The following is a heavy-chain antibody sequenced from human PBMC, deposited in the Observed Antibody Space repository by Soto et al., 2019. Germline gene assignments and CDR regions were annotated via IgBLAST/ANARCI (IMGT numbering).Heavy chain of an antibody. CDR1: GYTFTSYY. Sequence: ASVKVSCKASGYTFTSYYMHWVRQAPGQGLEWMGIINPSGGSTGYAQKFQGRVTMTRDTSTSTVYMELSSLRSEDTAVYYCARDLFYNTVVNGMDVWGQGTTVTVSS. D-gene: IGHD2-15*01. J-gene: IGHJ6*02. CDR2: INPSGGST. V-gene: IGHV1-46*01. CDR3: ARDLFYNTVVNGMDV.